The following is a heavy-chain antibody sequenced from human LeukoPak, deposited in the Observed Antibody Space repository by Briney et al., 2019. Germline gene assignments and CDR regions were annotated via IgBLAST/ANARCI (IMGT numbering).Heavy chain of an antibody. CDR2: IIPIFGTA. CDR3: ARYTVVVPAAIWENYYYYGMDV. J-gene: IGHJ6*02. Sequence: SVKVSCKASGGTFSSYAISWVRQAPGQGLEWMGGIIPIFGTANYAQKFQGRVTITADESTSTAYMELSSLRSEDMAVYYCARYTVVVPAAIWENYYYYGMDVWGQGTTVTVSS. V-gene: IGHV1-69*13. D-gene: IGHD2-2*01. CDR1: GGTFSSYA.